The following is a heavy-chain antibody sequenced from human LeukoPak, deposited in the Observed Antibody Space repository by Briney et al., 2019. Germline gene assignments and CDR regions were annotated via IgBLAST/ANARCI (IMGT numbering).Heavy chain of an antibody. CDR3: AELGITMIGGV. J-gene: IGHJ6*04. CDR2: ISSSGSTI. V-gene: IGHV3-48*03. Sequence: GGSLRLSCAASGFTFSSYEMNWVRQAPGKGLEWVAYISSSGSTIYYADSGKGRFIISRDNPKTSLHLQMNTLSAEDTAVYYCAELGITMIGGVWGKGTTVTTSS. CDR1: GFTFSSYE. D-gene: IGHD3-10*02.